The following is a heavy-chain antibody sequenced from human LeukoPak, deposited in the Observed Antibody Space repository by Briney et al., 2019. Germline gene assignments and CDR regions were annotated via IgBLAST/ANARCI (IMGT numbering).Heavy chain of an antibody. J-gene: IGHJ4*02. CDR2: IYYTGST. V-gene: IGHV4-59*08. CDR1: GDFMRIYY. D-gene: IGHD5/OR15-5a*01. Sequence: SETLSLTCTVSGDFMRIYYWSGIRQPPGKGLEWIGYIYYTGSTNYKPSLKSRATISVDTSKDQFSLRLRSATAADTAIYYCARHQYGDVYHCDLWGQGTLVTVSS. CDR3: ARHQYGDVYHCDL.